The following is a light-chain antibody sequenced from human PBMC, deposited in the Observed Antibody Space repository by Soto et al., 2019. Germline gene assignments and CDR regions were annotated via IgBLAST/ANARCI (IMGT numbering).Light chain of an antibody. Sequence: DIQMTQSLSSLSATVEDRVTITCRASQSISSYLNWYQQKPGKAPKLLIYAASSLQSGVPSRFSGSGSGTEFTLTISSLQPEDFATYYCLQYNSYPWTFGQGAKVDIK. CDR2: AAS. J-gene: IGKJ1*01. CDR3: LQYNSYPWT. V-gene: IGKV1-17*01. CDR1: QSISSY.